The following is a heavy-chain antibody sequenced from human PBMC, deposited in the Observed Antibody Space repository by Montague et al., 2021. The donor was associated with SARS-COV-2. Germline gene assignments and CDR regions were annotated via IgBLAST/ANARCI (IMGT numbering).Heavy chain of an antibody. J-gene: IGHJ3*02. Sequence: WAREGERGKSKNVNWNWIRQSPSRGLEWLGRTYYRSKWYHDYAISLKSRITINPDTSMNQFSLQLSSVAPEDTAVFYCARTTTRMLYPENAFDIWGQGTMVNV. V-gene: IGHV6-1*01. CDR2: TYYRSKWYH. D-gene: IGHD2-15*01. CDR1: GERGKSKNVN. CDR3: ARTTTRMLYPENAFDI.